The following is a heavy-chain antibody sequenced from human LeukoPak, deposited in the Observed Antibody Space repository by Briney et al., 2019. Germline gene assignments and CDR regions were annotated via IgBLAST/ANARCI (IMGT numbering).Heavy chain of an antibody. Sequence: SQTLSLTCAVSGGSISSGGYSWSWIRQPPGKGLEWIGYIYHSGSTYYNPSLKSRVTISVDRSKNQFSLKLSSVTAADTAVYYCARRRHDSSGYYYFDYWGQGTLVTVSS. V-gene: IGHV4-30-2*01. CDR2: IYHSGST. J-gene: IGHJ4*02. CDR1: GGSISSGGYS. D-gene: IGHD3-22*01. CDR3: ARRRHDSSGYYYFDY.